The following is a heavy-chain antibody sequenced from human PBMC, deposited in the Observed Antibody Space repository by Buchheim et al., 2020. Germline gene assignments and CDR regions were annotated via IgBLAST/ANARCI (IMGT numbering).Heavy chain of an antibody. J-gene: IGHJ2*01. CDR1: EFTFSNSI. CDR2: MSYDGYSK. V-gene: IGHV3-30-3*01. Sequence: LVESGGDVVQPGGSLRLSCSVSEFTFSNSIIHWVRQAPGKGLEWVTAMSYDGYSKYYADSVKGRFTISRDSSKNALFVQMDSLRLEDTGVYYCAREGGTSGTCGYFDIWGRGTL. D-gene: IGHD1-26*01. CDR3: AREGGTSGTCGYFDI.